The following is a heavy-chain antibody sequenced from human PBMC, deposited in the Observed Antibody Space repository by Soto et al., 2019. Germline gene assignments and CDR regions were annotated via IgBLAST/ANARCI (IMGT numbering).Heavy chain of an antibody. CDR2: IYHSGST. Sequence: QVQLQESGPGLVKPSGTLSLTCAVSGGSISSSNWWSWVRQPPGKGLQWIGEIYHSGSTNYIPSRRGRVTRAVDKSRNQFSLKLSAVTAADTAVDYCARRWGEGRGDYWGQGTLVTVSS. J-gene: IGHJ4*02. CDR3: ARRWGEGRGDY. D-gene: IGHD3-10*01. V-gene: IGHV4-4*02. CDR1: GGSISSSNW.